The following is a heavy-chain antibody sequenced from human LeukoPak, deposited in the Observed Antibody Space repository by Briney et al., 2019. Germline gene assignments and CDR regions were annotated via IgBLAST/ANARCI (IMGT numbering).Heavy chain of an antibody. CDR2: IIPIFGTA. J-gene: IGHJ5*02. CDR3: ARDPQDSVWGSYRHNWFDP. Sequence: ASVKVSCKASGYTFTSYAMNWVRQAPGQGLEWMGGIIPIFGTANYAQKFQGRVTITADESTSTAYMELSSLSSEDTAVYYCARDPQDSVWGSYRHNWFDPWGQGTLVTVSS. CDR1: GYTFTSYA. D-gene: IGHD3-16*02. V-gene: IGHV1-69*13.